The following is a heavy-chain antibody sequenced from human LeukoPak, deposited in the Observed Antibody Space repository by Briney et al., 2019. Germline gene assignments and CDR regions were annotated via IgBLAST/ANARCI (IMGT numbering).Heavy chain of an antibody. Sequence: SQTLSLTCTVSGGSISSGGYYWSWIRQHPGKGLEWIGYIYYSGSTYYNPSLKSRVTISVDTSKNQFSLKLSSVTAADTAVYYCARLAYYYDRSAYYYVPYFDYWGQGTLVTVSS. CDR1: GGSISSGGYY. V-gene: IGHV4-31*03. D-gene: IGHD3-22*01. CDR2: IYYSGST. J-gene: IGHJ4*02. CDR3: ARLAYYYDRSAYYYVPYFDY.